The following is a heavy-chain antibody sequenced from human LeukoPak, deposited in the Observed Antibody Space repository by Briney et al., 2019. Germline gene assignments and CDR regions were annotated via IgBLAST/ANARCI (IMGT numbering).Heavy chain of an antibody. Sequence: ASVKVSCKASGYTFTSYYMHWVRQAPGQGLEWMGIINPSGGSTSYAQKFQGRVTMTRDTSISTAYMELSRLRSDDTAVYYCARDLRYDNYWGQGTLVTVSS. CDR3: ARDLRYDNY. D-gene: IGHD3-9*01. V-gene: IGHV1-46*01. CDR2: INPSGGST. J-gene: IGHJ4*02. CDR1: GYTFTSYY.